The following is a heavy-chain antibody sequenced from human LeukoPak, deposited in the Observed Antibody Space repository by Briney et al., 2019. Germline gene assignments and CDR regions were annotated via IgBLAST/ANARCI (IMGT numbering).Heavy chain of an antibody. J-gene: IGHJ5*02. V-gene: IGHV4-59*08. CDR3: ARGPRYDFWSGLNWFDP. CDR2: IYYSGST. D-gene: IGHD3-3*01. CDR1: GGSISSYY. Sequence: SETLSLTCTVSGGSISSYYWSWIRQPAGKGLEWIGYIYYSGSTYYNPSLKSRVTISVDTSKNQFSLKLSSVTATDTAVYYCARGPRYDFWSGLNWFDPWGQGTLVTVSS.